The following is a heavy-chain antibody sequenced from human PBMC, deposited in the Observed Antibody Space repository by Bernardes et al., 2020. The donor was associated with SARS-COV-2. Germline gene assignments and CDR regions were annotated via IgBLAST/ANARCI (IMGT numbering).Heavy chain of an antibody. Sequence: GSLRLSCAASGFTFSSYRMNWVRQAPGKGLEWVASISSRSGFIYYADSVRGRFTISRDNAKNSLFVQLNSLRVEDTGVYYCARIDEVTGRDYWGQGTLVTVSS. CDR2: ISSRSGFI. J-gene: IGHJ4*02. CDR3: ARIDEVTGRDY. CDR1: GFTFSSYR. V-gene: IGHV3-21*01. D-gene: IGHD6-19*01.